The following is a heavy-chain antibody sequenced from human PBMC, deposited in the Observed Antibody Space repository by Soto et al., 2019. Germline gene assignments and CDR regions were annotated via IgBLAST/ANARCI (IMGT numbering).Heavy chain of an antibody. D-gene: IGHD3-3*01. CDR2: IKRKTDGGTT. CDR1: GFTFSNAW. V-gene: IGHV3-15*07. CDR3: TTALPLYDFWSGYD. Sequence: EVQLVESGGGLVKPGGSLRLSCAASGFTFSNAWMNWVRQAPGKGLEWVGRIKRKTDGGTTDYAAPVKGRFTISRDDSKNTLYLQMNSLKTEDTAVYYCTTALPLYDFWSGYDWGQGTLVTVSS. J-gene: IGHJ4*02.